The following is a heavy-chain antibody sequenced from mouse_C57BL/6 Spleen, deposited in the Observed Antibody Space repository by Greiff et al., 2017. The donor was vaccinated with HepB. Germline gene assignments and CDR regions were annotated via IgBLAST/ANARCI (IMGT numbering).Heavy chain of an antibody. J-gene: IGHJ3*01. V-gene: IGHV5-9-1*02. CDR2: ISSGGDYI. Sequence: DVHLVESGEGLVKPGGSLKLSCAASGFTFSSYAMSWVRQTPEKRLEWVAYISSGGDYIYYADTVKGRFTISRDNARNTLYLQMSSLKSEDTAMYYCTREEDGYYAYWGQGTLVTVSA. CDR1: GFTFSSYA. CDR3: TREEDGYYAY. D-gene: IGHD2-3*01.